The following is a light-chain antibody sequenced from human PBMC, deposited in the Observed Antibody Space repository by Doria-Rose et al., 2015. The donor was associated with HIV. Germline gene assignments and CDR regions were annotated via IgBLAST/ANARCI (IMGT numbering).Light chain of an antibody. V-gene: IGKV4-1*01. J-gene: IGKJ3*01. CDR1: QSLLYTSTNY. CDR2: WAS. Sequence: DIRLTQYPESLGMSLGERATLNCKSNQSLLYTSTNYLAWYQQKPGQPPKLLIYWASTRPSGVPARFSGSGSGTDFTLTISSLEAEDVAVYYCQQYYDTPSFGPGTTVDIK. CDR3: QQYYDTPS.